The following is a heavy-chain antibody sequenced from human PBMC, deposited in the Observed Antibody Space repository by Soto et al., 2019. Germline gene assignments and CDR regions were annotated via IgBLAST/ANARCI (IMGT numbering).Heavy chain of an antibody. V-gene: IGHV2-5*02. D-gene: IGHD2-15*01. CDR1: GFSLSTSGGG. CDR3: AHRPSYCSGGSCYSGFDY. Sequence: QITLKESGPTLVKPTQTLTLTCTFSGFSLSTSGGGVGWIRQPPGKALEWLALIYWDDDKRYSPYLKSRLTTTKDTSKNQVVLTMTNMDTVDTATYYCAHRPSYCSGGSCYSGFDYWGQGTLVTVSS. J-gene: IGHJ4*02. CDR2: IYWDDDK.